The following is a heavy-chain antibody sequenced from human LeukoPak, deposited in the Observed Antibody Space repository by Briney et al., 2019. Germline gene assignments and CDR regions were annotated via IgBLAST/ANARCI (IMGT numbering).Heavy chain of an antibody. V-gene: IGHV3-21*01. CDR1: GFTFSNYA. D-gene: IGHD2-2*01. J-gene: IGHJ4*02. Sequence: GGSLRLSCKASGFTFSNYAMNWVRQAPGKGLEWVSSITSVSSYKYYADSVKGRFTISRDNAKNALFLQMNSLRAEDTAIYYCARDPTADDYWGQGTLVTVSS. CDR3: ARDPTADDY. CDR2: ITSVSSYK.